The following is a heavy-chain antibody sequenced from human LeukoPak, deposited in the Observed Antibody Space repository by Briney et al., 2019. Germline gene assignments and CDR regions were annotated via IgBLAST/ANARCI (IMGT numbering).Heavy chain of an antibody. D-gene: IGHD5-24*01. CDR1: GFTFSSYD. Sequence: GGSLRLSCAASGFTFSSYDMHWVRQATGKGLEWVSAIGTAGDTYYPGSVKGRFTISRENAKNSLYLQMNSLRAGDTAVYYCARRVADGYALDYWGQGTLVTVSS. CDR2: IGTAGDT. J-gene: IGHJ4*02. V-gene: IGHV3-13*01. CDR3: ARRVADGYALDY.